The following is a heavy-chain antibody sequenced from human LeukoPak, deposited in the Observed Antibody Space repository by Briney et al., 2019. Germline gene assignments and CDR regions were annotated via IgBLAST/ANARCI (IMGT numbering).Heavy chain of an antibody. D-gene: IGHD3-9*01. J-gene: IGHJ3*02. CDR1: GFTFSTYW. Sequence: PGGSLRLSCAASGFTFSTYWMNWVRQAPGKGLEWVSAISGSGGSTYYADSVKGRFTISRDNSKNTLYLQMNSLRAEDTAVYYCATVRRYFDSGGAFDIWGQGTMVTVSS. V-gene: IGHV3-23*01. CDR3: ATVRRYFDSGGAFDI. CDR2: ISGSGGST.